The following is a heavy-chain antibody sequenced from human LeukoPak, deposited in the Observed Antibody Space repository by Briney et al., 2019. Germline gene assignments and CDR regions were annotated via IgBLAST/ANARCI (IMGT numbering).Heavy chain of an antibody. CDR3: ARALSDTSGVDY. CDR2: IIPILGIA. D-gene: IGHD2-2*02. V-gene: IGHV1-69*02. Sequence: ASVKVSCKASGGTFSSYTISWVRQAPGQGLEWMGRIIPILGIANYAQKFQGRVTITADKSTSTAYMELSSLRSKDTAVYYCARALSDTSGVDYWGQGTLVTVSS. J-gene: IGHJ4*02. CDR1: GGTFSSYT.